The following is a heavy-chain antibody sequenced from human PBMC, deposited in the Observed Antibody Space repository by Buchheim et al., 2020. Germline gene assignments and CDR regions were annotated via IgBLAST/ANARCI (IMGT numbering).Heavy chain of an antibody. Sequence: QVQLVESGGGVVQPGRSLRLSCAASGFTFSSYAMHWVRQAPGKGLEWVAVISYDGSNKYYSDSVKGRFTISRDNSKNTLYFQMNSLRAEDTAVYYCARVPGDGYSTNFDYWGQGTL. CDR1: GFTFSSYA. J-gene: IGHJ4*02. V-gene: IGHV3-30*14. D-gene: IGHD5-24*01. CDR2: ISYDGSNK. CDR3: ARVPGDGYSTNFDY.